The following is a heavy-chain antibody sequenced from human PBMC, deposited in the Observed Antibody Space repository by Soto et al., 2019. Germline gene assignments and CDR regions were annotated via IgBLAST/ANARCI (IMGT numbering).Heavy chain of an antibody. J-gene: IGHJ4*02. V-gene: IGHV1-3*04. Sequence: QVQLVQSGAEVKKPGASVKVSCKASGYTFTSYTIHWVRQAPVQRLEWMGWIHTGNGNTKYSQRFQGRLTFTTDSAATTGYMDLSSLTSEDTAVYYCARDLAVGEPYFFDYWGQGTLVTVSS. CDR3: ARDLAVGEPYFFDY. D-gene: IGHD1-26*01. CDR2: IHTGNGNT. CDR1: GYTFTSYT.